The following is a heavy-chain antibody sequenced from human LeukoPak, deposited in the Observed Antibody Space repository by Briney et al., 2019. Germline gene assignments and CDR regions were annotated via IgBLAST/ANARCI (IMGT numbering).Heavy chain of an antibody. J-gene: IGHJ4*02. D-gene: IGHD3-10*01. CDR3: ARGPPKAMVRGVIIKSPRLDY. CDR1: GYTFTGYY. V-gene: IGHV1-2*02. Sequence: ASVKVSCKASGYTFTGYYMHWVRQAPGQGLEWMGWINPNSGGTNYAQKFQGRVTMTRDTSISTAYMELSRLRSDDTAVYYCARGPPKAMVRGVIIKSPRLDYWGQGTLVTVSS. CDR2: INPNSGGT.